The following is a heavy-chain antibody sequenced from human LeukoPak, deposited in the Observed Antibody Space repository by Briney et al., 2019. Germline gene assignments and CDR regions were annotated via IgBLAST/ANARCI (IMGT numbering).Heavy chain of an antibody. CDR2: ISYDGSNK. Sequence: PGGSLRLSCAASGFTFSSYGMHWVRQAPGKGLEWVAVISYDGSNKYYADSVKGRFTISRDNSKNTLYLQMSSLRAEDTAVYYCAKDPVVTLNYYFDYWGQGTLVTVSS. CDR1: GFTFSSYG. V-gene: IGHV3-30*18. D-gene: IGHD4-23*01. J-gene: IGHJ4*02. CDR3: AKDPVVTLNYYFDY.